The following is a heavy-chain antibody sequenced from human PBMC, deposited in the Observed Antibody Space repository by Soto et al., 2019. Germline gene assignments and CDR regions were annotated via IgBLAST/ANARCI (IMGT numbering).Heavy chain of an antibody. CDR1: GRSLNSGDYY. J-gene: IGHJ1*01. CDR2: MYYNGNT. V-gene: IGHV4-30-4*01. Sequence: SETLSLTCTVSGRSLNSGDYYWSWNRQPPGKGLEWIGYMYYNGNTNYNPSLMSRVTLSVDTSKNQFSLSLTSVTAADTAMYYCARHDPGGYFRHWGQGTLVTVSS. CDR3: ARHDPGGYFRH. D-gene: IGHD3-16*01.